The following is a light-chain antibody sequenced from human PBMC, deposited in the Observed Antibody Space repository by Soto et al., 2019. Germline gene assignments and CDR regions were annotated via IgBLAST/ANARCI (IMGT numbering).Light chain of an antibody. Sequence: EIVMTQSPATLSVSPGERATLSCRASQSVSSNLAWYQQKPGQAPRLLIYGASPRATGIPARLSGSGSGTECTITIRSLQSEDFAVYYCQQYNNWPPWTFGQGTKVEIK. CDR2: GAS. V-gene: IGKV3-15*01. CDR1: QSVSSN. CDR3: QQYNNWPPWT. J-gene: IGKJ1*01.